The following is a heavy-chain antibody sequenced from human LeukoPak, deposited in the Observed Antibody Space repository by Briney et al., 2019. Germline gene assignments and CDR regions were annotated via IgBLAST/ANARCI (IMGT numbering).Heavy chain of an antibody. CDR1: GFIFSNYG. J-gene: IGHJ4*02. Sequence: HPGGSLRLSCAASGFIFSNYGMSWVRQAPGKGLEWVSGIGGSGGTTYYADSVKGRFSISRDNSRNTLYLQMNSLRAGDTAIYYCAKHIASAGFFDYWGQGTLVTASS. CDR3: AKHIASAGFFDY. D-gene: IGHD6-19*01. V-gene: IGHV3-23*01. CDR2: IGGSGGTT.